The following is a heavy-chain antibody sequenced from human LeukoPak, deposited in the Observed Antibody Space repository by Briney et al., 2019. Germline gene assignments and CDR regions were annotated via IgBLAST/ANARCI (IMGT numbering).Heavy chain of an antibody. CDR2: IYYSGST. V-gene: IGHV4-59*01. J-gene: IGHJ3*02. Sequence: SETLSLTCTVSGGSISSYYWSWIRQPPGKGLEWIGYIYYSGSTNYNPSLKSRVTISVDTSKNQFSLKLNSVTAADTAVYYCATTTTPGRFMITFGGGDAFDIWGQGTMVTVSS. CDR1: GGSISSYY. D-gene: IGHD3-16*01. CDR3: ATTTTPGRFMITFGGGDAFDI.